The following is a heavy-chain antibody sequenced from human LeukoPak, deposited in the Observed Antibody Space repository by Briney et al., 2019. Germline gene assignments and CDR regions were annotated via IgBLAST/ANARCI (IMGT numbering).Heavy chain of an antibody. Sequence: GGSLRLSCAASGFTVSSNYMSWVRQAPGKGLEWVSVIYSGGSTYYADSVKGRFTISRDNSKNTLYLQMNSLRAEDTAVYYCASPLTSYYDSSGYWFYWGQGTLVTVSS. J-gene: IGHJ4*02. D-gene: IGHD3-22*01. V-gene: IGHV3-53*01. CDR1: GFTVSSNY. CDR2: IYSGGST. CDR3: ASPLTSYYDSSGYWFY.